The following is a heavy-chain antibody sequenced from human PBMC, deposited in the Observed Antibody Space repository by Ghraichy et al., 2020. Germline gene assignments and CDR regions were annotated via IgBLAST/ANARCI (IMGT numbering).Heavy chain of an antibody. CDR2: IYHSGST. CDR3: ARDPAPGRFPDY. D-gene: IGHD1-14*01. CDR1: GYSISSGYY. Sequence: SETLSLTCTVSGYSISSGYYWGWIRQPPGKGLEWIGSIYHSGSTYYNPSLKSRVTISVDTSKNQFSLKLSSVTAADTAVYYCARDPAPGRFPDYWGQGTLVTVSS. J-gene: IGHJ4*02. V-gene: IGHV4-38-2*02.